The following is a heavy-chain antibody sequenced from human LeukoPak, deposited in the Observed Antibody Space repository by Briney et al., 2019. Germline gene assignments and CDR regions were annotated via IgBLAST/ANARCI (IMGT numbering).Heavy chain of an antibody. V-gene: IGHV4-59*01. CDR2: IYYSGST. CDR3: AREGMTADFDY. D-gene: IGHD3-10*01. Sequence: PSEILSLTCTVSGGSISSYYWSWIRQPPGKGLEWIGYIYYSGSTNYNPSLKSRVTISVDTSKNQFSLKLSSVTAADTAVYYCAREGMTADFDYWGQGTLVTVSS. J-gene: IGHJ4*02. CDR1: GGSISSYY.